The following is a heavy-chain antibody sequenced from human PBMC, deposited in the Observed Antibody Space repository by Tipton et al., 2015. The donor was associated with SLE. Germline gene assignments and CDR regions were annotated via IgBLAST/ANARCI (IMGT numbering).Heavy chain of an antibody. D-gene: IGHD4-23*01. V-gene: IGHV4-34*01. Sequence: TLSLTCAVYGGSFSGYYCSWIRQPPGKGLEWIGEINHSGSTNYNPSLKSRVTISVDTSTNQFSLTLSSVTAAAPDVYYCAWIGPPGRNTWDYWGQGTLVTGST. CDR3: AWIGPPGRNTWDY. CDR2: INHSGST. J-gene: IGHJ4*02. CDR1: GGSFSGYY.